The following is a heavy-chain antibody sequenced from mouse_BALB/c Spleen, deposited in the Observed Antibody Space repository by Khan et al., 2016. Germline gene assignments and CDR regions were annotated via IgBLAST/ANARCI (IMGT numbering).Heavy chain of an antibody. Sequence: QIQLVQSGPELMKPGETVKISCTASGYTFTDYSMHWVKQAPGKGLEWMGWINTEPGETTYAADFKGRFAFSLEPSASTAYLQSNNLKNEDTSTYCCARSHDGFAYWGQGTLVTVSA. J-gene: IGHJ3*01. CDR3: ARSHDGFAY. V-gene: IGHV9-2-1*01. CDR2: INTEPGET. CDR1: GYTFTDYS.